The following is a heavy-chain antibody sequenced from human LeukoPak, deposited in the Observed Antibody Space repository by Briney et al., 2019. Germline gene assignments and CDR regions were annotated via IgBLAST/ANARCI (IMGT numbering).Heavy chain of an antibody. V-gene: IGHV3-30-3*01. Sequence: GGSLRLSCAASGFTFSSYAMHWVRQAPGKGLEWVAVISYDGSNKYYADSVKGRFTISRDNSKNTLYLQMNSLRAEDTAVYYCARDHNWAFDYWGQGTLVTVSS. CDR2: ISYDGSNK. CDR3: ARDHNWAFDY. CDR1: GFTFSSYA. D-gene: IGHD1-1*01. J-gene: IGHJ4*02.